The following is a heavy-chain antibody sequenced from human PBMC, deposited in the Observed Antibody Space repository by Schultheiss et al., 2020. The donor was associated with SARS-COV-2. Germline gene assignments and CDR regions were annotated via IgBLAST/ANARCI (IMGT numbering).Heavy chain of an antibody. CDR1: GYTFTSYY. D-gene: IGHD1-26*01. Sequence: ASVKVSCKASGYTFTSYYMNWVRQAPGQGLEWMGIINPSGGNTNYAQKLQGRVTMTTDTSTSTAYMELRSLRSDDTAVYYCARDQREYYYYGMDVWGQGTTVTVSS. V-gene: IGHV1-46*01. CDR3: ARDQREYYYYGMDV. CDR2: INPSGGNT. J-gene: IGHJ6*02.